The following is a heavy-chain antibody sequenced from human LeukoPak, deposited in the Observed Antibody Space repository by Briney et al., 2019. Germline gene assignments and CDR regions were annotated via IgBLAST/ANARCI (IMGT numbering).Heavy chain of an antibody. V-gene: IGHV1-2*02. CDR2: INPNSGGT. J-gene: IGHJ4*02. D-gene: IGHD3-10*01. Sequence: ASVKVSCKASGYTFTGYYMHWVRQAPGQGLEWMGWINPNSGGTNYAQKFRGRVTMTRDTSISTAYMELSRLRSDDTAVYYCAKDGAPPWGLWFGEFDYWGQGTLVTVSS. CDR1: GYTFTGYY. CDR3: AKDGAPPWGLWFGEFDY.